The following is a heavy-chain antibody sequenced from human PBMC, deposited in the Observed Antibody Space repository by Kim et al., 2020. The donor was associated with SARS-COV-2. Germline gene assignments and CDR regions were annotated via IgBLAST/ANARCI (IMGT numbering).Heavy chain of an antibody. CDR1: GFTFSSYA. D-gene: IGHD3-3*01. CDR3: AKFPATYYDFWSGPVAFDI. Sequence: GGSLRLSCAASGFTFSSYAMSWVRQAPGNGLEWVSAISGSGGSTYYADSVKGRFTISRDNSKNTLYLQMNSLRAEDTAVYYCAKFPATYYDFWSGPVAFDIWGQGTMVTVSS. J-gene: IGHJ3*02. V-gene: IGHV3-23*01. CDR2: ISGSGGST.